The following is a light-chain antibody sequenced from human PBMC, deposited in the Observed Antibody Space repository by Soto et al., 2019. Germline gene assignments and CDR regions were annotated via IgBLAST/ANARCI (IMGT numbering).Light chain of an antibody. CDR1: QNIGGN. V-gene: IGKV3D-15*01. CDR3: QQYRT. J-gene: IGKJ1*01. Sequence: EIVMTQSPAALSVSPGQSVTLSCRSSQNIGGNLAWYQQKPGQAPRLLIYGASSRATGIPDRFSGSGSGTDFTLTISRLEPEDFAVYYCQQYRTFGQGTKVDIK. CDR2: GAS.